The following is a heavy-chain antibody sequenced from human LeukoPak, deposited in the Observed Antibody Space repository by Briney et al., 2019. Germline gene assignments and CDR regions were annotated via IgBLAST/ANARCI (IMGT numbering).Heavy chain of an antibody. Sequence: KASETLSLTCTVSGVSITSYYWSWIRQPAGKGLEWIGRIYTSGSTNYNPSLKSRVTMSVDTSKNQFSLKLSSVTAADTAFYYCARAGYLRSGIYLPKFDIWGQGTLVTVSS. CDR2: IYTSGST. CDR3: ARAGYLRSGIYLPKFDI. V-gene: IGHV4-4*07. CDR1: GVSITSYY. J-gene: IGHJ3*02. D-gene: IGHD2-15*01.